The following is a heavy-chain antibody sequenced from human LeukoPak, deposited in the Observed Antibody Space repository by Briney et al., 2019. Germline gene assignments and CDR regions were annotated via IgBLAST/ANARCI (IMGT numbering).Heavy chain of an antibody. Sequence: SETLSLTCTVSGGSISSSSYYWGWIRQPPGKGLEWIGSIYYSGSTYYNPSLKSRVTISVDTSKNQFSLKLSSVTAADTAVYYCASLLRGYSGYDRMYYYYYGMDVWGQGTTVTVSS. CDR3: ASLLRGYSGYDRMYYYYYGMDV. D-gene: IGHD5-12*01. V-gene: IGHV4-39*01. CDR2: IYYSGST. CDR1: GGSISSSSYY. J-gene: IGHJ6*02.